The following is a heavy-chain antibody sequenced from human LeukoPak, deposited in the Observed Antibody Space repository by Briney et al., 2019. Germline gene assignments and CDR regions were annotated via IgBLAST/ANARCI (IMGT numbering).Heavy chain of an antibody. J-gene: IGHJ4*02. CDR1: GFTFSSYW. CDR2: INSDGSST. Sequence: GGSLRLSCAASGFTFSSYWMHWVRQAPGKGLVWVSRINSDGSSTSYADSVKGRFTISRDNAKNTLYLQMNSLRAEDTALYYCAKDREVVAANYFDYWGQGTWSPSPQ. CDR3: AKDREVVAANYFDY. D-gene: IGHD2-15*01. V-gene: IGHV3-74*01.